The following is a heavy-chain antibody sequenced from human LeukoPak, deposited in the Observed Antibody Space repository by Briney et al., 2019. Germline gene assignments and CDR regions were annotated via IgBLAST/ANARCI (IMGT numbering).Heavy chain of an antibody. D-gene: IGHD5-12*01. CDR3: ARASGYSGYVEAVGYYYYGMDV. Sequence: KPSETLSLSCTVSGGSISSSSYYWGWIRQPPGKGLEWIGTISYSGSTFYNPSLRSRVTISLDTSKNQFSLKLSSVTAADTAVYYCARASGYSGYVEAVGYYYYGMDVWGQGTTVTVSS. J-gene: IGHJ6*02. CDR2: ISYSGST. CDR1: GGSISSSSYY. V-gene: IGHV4-39*07.